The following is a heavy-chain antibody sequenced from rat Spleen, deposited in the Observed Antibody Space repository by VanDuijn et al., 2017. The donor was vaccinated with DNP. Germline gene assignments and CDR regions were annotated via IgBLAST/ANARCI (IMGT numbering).Heavy chain of an antibody. V-gene: IGHV5-19*01. D-gene: IGHD1-11*01. CDR3: ARGGRSYFDY. Sequence: EVQLVESGGGLVQPGRSLKLSCAASGFTFTNFGMHWIRQAPTKGLEWVASITSSGGDSYYPDSVKGRFTISRDNAKNTLYLQMNSLRSEDTASYYCARGGRSYFDYWGQGVMVTVSS. J-gene: IGHJ2*01. CDR2: ITSSGGDS. CDR1: GFTFTNFG.